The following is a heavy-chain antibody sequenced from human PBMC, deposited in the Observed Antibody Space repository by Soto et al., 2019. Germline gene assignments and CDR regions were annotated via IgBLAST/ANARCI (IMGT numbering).Heavy chain of an antibody. D-gene: IGHD1-20*01. CDR3: ARTRITSTAATFDP. V-gene: IGHV4-59*01. CDR1: GGSISSYY. J-gene: IGHJ5*02. CDR2: IYYSGST. Sequence: SETLSLTCTVSGGSISSYYWSWIRQPPGKGLEWIGYIYYSGSTNYNPSLKSRVIMSVDTSKNQVSLKLSSVTAADTAIYYRARTRITSTAATFDPWGQGTLVTVS.